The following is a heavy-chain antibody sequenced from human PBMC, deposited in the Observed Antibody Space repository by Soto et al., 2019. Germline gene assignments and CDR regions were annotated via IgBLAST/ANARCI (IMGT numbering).Heavy chain of an antibody. D-gene: IGHD3-10*01. J-gene: IGHJ3*02. CDR3: ARVSRSRAFDI. CDR2: ISYSGTT. CDR1: GGSISGNYNY. Sequence: PSETLSLTCTVSGGSISGNYNYWGWIRQPPGKGLEWIGSISYSGTTNSNPSLKSRITISVDTSKNHFSLRLSSVTAADTAVYYCARVSRSRAFDIWGQGTMVTVSS. V-gene: IGHV4-39*07.